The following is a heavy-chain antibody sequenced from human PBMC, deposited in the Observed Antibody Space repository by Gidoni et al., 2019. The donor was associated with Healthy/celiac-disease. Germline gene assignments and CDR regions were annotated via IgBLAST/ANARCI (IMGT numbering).Heavy chain of an antibody. D-gene: IGHD3-16*01. Sequence: GKGLEWIGSIYYSGSTYYNPSLKSRVTISVDTSKNQFSLKLSSVTAADTAVYYCARHKSHKRFHDAFDIWGQGTMVTVSS. J-gene: IGHJ3*02. V-gene: IGHV4-39*01. CDR2: IYYSGST. CDR3: ARHKSHKRFHDAFDI.